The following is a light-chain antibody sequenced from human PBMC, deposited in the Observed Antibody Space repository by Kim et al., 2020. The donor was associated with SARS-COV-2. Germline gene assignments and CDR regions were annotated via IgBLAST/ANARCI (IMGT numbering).Light chain of an antibody. CDR2: GRN. V-gene: IGLV3-19*01. J-gene: IGLJ1*01. CDR1: SLRKNF. Sequence: LEKTVRITCQGDSLRKNFATWYQQKPGQAPVLVFYGRNFRPSGIPDRFSGSNSDNTASLTITGAQAGDEADYYCSSRDSGNNHHVFGAGTKVTVL. CDR3: SSRDSGNNHHV.